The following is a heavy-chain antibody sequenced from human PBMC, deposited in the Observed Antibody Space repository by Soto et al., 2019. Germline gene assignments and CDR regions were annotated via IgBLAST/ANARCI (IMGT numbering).Heavy chain of an antibody. Sequence: SETLSLTCTVSGGSISSYYWSWIRQPPGKGLEWIGYIYYSGSTNYNPSLKSRVTISVDTSKNQFSLKLSSVTAADTAVYYCASSVLLDGYTMYYFDYWGQGTLLTVSS. CDR2: IYYSGST. J-gene: IGHJ4*02. V-gene: IGHV4-59*01. D-gene: IGHD5-12*01. CDR3: ASSVLLDGYTMYYFDY. CDR1: GGSISSYY.